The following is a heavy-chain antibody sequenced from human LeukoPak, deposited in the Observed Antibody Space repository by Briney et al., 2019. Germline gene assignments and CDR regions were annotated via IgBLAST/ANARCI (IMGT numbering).Heavy chain of an antibody. CDR1: GGSISGGGYY. J-gene: IGHJ4*02. D-gene: IGHD3-22*01. CDR2: IYYSGST. Sequence: SETLFLTCTVSGGSISGGGYYWSWIRQHPGKGLEWIGYIYYSGSTYYNPSLKSRVTISLDTSKNRFSLKLSSVTAADTAVYYCARTAYYYDSSGYSDYWGQGTLVTVSS. V-gene: IGHV4-31*03. CDR3: ARTAYYYDSSGYSDY.